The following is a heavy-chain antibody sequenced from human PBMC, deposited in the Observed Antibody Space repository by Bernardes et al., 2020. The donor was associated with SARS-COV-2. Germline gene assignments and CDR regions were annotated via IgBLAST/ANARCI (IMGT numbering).Heavy chain of an antibody. CDR3: ARDQWRPDYYYGLDV. CDR2: IRSKTDGEAI. D-gene: IGHD6-19*01. J-gene: IGHJ6*02. V-gene: IGHV3-15*01. CDR1: GFTFNNAW. Sequence: GGSLRLSCAASGFTFNNAWMSWARQAPGKGLEWVGRIRSKTDGEAIEFAAPVKGRFTISRDDSKNSVYLQMNSLKIEDTAVYYCARDQWRPDYYYGLDVWGQGTKVTVS.